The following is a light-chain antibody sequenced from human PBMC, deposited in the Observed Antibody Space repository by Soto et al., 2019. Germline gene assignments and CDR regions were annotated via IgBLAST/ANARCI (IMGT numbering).Light chain of an antibody. Sequence: DIVMTQSPDSLAVSLGERATINCKSSQSVLYSSNNKNYLAWYQQKPGQPPKLLIYWASTRESGVPDRFSGSGSGTEFTLTISSLQAVDVAVYYCQQYYSTPETFGQGTKVEIK. J-gene: IGKJ1*01. CDR3: QQYYSTPET. V-gene: IGKV4-1*01. CDR2: WAS. CDR1: QSVLYSSNNKNY.